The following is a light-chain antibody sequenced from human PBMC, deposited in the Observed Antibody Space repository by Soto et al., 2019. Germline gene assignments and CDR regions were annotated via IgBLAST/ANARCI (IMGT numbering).Light chain of an antibody. Sequence: QSVLTQPPSVSGAPGQRVTISCTGSSSNIGAGYDVHWYRQLPGTAPKLLIYGNSNRPSGVPDRFSGSKSGTSASLAITGLQAEDDADYYCQSYDSSLSGGGVFGGGTKLTVL. CDR3: QSYDSSLSGGGV. CDR1: SSNIGAGYD. J-gene: IGLJ2*01. CDR2: GNS. V-gene: IGLV1-40*01.